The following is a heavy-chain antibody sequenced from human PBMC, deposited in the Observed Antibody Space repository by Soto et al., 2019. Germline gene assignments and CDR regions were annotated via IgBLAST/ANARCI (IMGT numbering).Heavy chain of an antibody. CDR2: IYYSGTT. CDR3: ARLKGAFLITTYNWFDP. V-gene: IGHV4-39*01. J-gene: IGHJ5*02. CDR1: GDSIDTSRYY. D-gene: IGHD3-22*01. Sequence: QVQLQESGPGLVKPSETLSLNCTVSGDSIDTSRYYWGWIRQPPGKGLEWIGSIYYSGTTYYNPSLKSRVTISADTSKNQFSLKLTYVTAADTAFYYCARLKGAFLITTYNWFDPWGQGTLVTVSS.